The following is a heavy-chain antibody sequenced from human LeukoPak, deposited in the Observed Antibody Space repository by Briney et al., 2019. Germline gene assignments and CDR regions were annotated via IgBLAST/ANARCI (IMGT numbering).Heavy chain of an antibody. J-gene: IGHJ4*02. CDR3: ARESDDIVVVTAIPVDY. CDR1: GYTFTSYG. V-gene: IGHV1-18*01. D-gene: IGHD2-21*02. CDR2: ISAYNGTP. Sequence: ASVKVSCKASGYTFTSYGISWVRHAPGQGLEWMGWISAYNGTPNYAQKLQGRFTMTTEPSTSTAHIELSSLRPDATACYYFARESDDIVVVTAIPVDYWGQGTMVTVSS.